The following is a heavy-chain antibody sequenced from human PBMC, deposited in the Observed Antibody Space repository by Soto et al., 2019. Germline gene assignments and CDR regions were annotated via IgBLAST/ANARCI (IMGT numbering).Heavy chain of an antibody. V-gene: IGHV1-69*13. CDR1: GYTFTGYY. CDR3: AVGMYSSGYAVDY. J-gene: IGHJ4*02. CDR2: IIPIFGTA. D-gene: IGHD6-19*01. Sequence: SVKVSCKASGYTFTGYYMHWVRQAPGQGLEWMGGIIPIFGTANYAQKFQGRVTITADESTSTAYMELSSLRSEDTAVYYCAVGMYSSGYAVDYWGQGTLVTVSS.